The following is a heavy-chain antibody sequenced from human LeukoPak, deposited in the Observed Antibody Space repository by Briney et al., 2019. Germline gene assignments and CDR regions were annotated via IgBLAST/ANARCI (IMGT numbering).Heavy chain of an antibody. CDR1: GFTFSSYS. CDR2: ISSSSSYI. V-gene: IGHV3-21*01. J-gene: IGHJ6*02. D-gene: IGHD6-13*01. Sequence: GGSLRLSCAASGFTFSSYSMNWVRQAPGKGLEWVSSISSSSSYIYYADSVKGRFTISRDNAKNSLYLQMNSLRAEDTAVYYCARDGGSSWYRHYYYYGMDVWGQGTTVTASS. CDR3: ARDGGSSWYRHYYYYGMDV.